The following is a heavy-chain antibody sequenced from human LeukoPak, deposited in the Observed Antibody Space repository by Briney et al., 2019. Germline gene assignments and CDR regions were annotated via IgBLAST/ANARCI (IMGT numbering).Heavy chain of an antibody. Sequence: GRSLRLSCAASGFTFSSYAMHWVRQAPGKGLEWVAVISYDGSNKYYADSVKGRFTISRDNSKNTLYLQMNSLRAEDTAVYYCARGRALDYWGQGTPVTVSS. CDR2: ISYDGSNK. J-gene: IGHJ4*02. CDR1: GFTFSSYA. V-gene: IGHV3-30*04. CDR3: ARGRALDY.